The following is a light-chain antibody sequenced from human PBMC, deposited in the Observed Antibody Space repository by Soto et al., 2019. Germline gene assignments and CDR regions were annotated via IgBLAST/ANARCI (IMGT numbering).Light chain of an antibody. CDR2: LGS. J-gene: IGKJ5*01. CDR3: LQALQTPVT. Sequence: EIVMTQSPLSLPVTPGEPASISCRSSQSLLHSDGFHYFDWYLQKPGQSPQLLIYLGSNRASGVPDRFSGSGSGTDFTLQINRGEAEDVGVYCCLQALQTPVTFGQGKRLETK. CDR1: QSLLHSDGFHY. V-gene: IGKV2-28*01.